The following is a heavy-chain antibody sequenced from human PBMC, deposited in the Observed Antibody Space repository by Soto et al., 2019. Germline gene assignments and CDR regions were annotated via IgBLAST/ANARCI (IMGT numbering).Heavy chain of an antibody. V-gene: IGHV4-34*01. D-gene: IGHD3-3*01. J-gene: IGHJ4*02. CDR2: INHSGGT. CDR1: GGSFSAYY. CDR3: TKDGSGHPYYSDN. Sequence: SETLSLTCAVYGGSFSAYYWSWIRQPPGKGLEWIGEINHSGGTSYNPSLKSRVTISVDTSKSQFSLKLTSVTAADRAVYYCTKDGSGHPYYSDNWGPGTLVTVSS.